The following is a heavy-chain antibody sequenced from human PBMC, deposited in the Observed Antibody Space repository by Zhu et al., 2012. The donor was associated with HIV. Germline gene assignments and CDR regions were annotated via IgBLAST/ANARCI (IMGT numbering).Heavy chain of an antibody. J-gene: IGHJ4*02. CDR2: IYYSGST. Sequence: QVQLQESGPGLVKPSETLSLTCTVSGGSISSSSYYWGWIRQPPGKGLEWIGSIYYSGSTYYNPSLKSRVTISVDTSKNQFSLKLSSVTAADTAVYYCARHRGITMTLPYYFDYWGQGTLVTVSS. V-gene: IGHV4-39*01. D-gene: IGHD3-22*01. CDR3: ARHRGITMTLPYYFDY. CDR1: GGSISSSSYY.